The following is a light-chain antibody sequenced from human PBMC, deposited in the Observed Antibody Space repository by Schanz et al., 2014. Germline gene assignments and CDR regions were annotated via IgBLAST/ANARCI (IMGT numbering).Light chain of an antibody. J-gene: IGLJ3*02. CDR2: EGS. CDR1: SSDVGSYNF. V-gene: IGLV2-23*01. CDR3: CSSAGSRIWA. Sequence: QSALTQPASVSGSPGQSITISCTGTSSDVGSYNFVSWYQQHPGKAPKLMIYEGSQRPSGVSNRFSGSKSGNTAFLTISGLQAEDEADYFCCSSAGSRIWAFGGGTKLTV.